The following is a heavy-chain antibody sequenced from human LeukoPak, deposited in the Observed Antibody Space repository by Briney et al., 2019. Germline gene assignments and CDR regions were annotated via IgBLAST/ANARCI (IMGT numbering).Heavy chain of an antibody. V-gene: IGHV1-46*01. CDR2: INPSGGRT. Sequence: ASVKVSCKASGYSFTNYYMHWVRQAPGQGLEWMGIINPSGGRTSYAQTFQGRVTMTRDTSTSIVYVELSSLRSEDTAVYYCARGGSTLRQLWFPAGYRGQGTLVTVSS. J-gene: IGHJ4*02. D-gene: IGHD5-18*01. CDR1: GYSFTNYY. CDR3: ARGGSTLRQLWFPAGY.